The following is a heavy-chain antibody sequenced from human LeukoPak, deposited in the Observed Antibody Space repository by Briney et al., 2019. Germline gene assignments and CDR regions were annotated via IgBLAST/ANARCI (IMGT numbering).Heavy chain of an antibody. Sequence: PGGSLRLSCAASGFTFSSYEMNWVRQAPGKGLEWISYIRSSGSTIYYADSVKGRFTISRDNAKNSLFLQMNSLRAEDTAVYYCARSDCSGGSCPHGAFDIWGQGIMVTVSS. D-gene: IGHD2-15*01. CDR3: ARSDCSGGSCPHGAFDI. CDR2: IRSSGSTI. V-gene: IGHV3-48*03. CDR1: GFTFSSYE. J-gene: IGHJ3*02.